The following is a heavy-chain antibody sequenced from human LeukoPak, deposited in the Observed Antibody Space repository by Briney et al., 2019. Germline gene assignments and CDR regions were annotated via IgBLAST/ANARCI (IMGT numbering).Heavy chain of an antibody. CDR3: ARDSILTTVAYYYYYMDV. CDR2: INPSGGST. V-gene: IGHV1-46*01. D-gene: IGHD4-11*01. CDR1: GYTFTGYY. J-gene: IGHJ6*03. Sequence: ASVKVSCKASGYTFTGYYMHWVRQAPGQGLEWMGIINPSGGSTSYAQKFQGRVTMTRDTSTSTVYMELSSLRSEDTAVYYCARDSILTTVAYYYYYMDVWGKGTTVTVSS.